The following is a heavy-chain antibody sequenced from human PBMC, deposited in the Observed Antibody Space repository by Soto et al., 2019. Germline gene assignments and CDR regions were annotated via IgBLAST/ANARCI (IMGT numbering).Heavy chain of an antibody. J-gene: IGHJ4*02. Sequence: PSETLSLTCAVYGGSFSGYSWTWIRQSPGKGLEWIGQINDGGSANYNPSLKSRVTISVDTSNNEFFLELSSVTAADTAVYYCARGLFSETHYSGGWYFFDYWGQGTLVTVSS. V-gene: IGHV4-34*01. D-gene: IGHD1-26*01. CDR2: INDGGSA. CDR3: ARGLFSETHYSGGWYFFDY. CDR1: GGSFSGYS.